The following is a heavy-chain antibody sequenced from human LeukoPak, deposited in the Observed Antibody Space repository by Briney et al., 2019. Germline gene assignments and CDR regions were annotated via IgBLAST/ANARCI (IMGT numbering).Heavy chain of an antibody. D-gene: IGHD1-1*01. CDR1: GFTFSHHG. Sequence: GGSLKLSCAASGFTFSHHGMHWVRQAPGKGLEWVAFIRNDGSNHYYADSVKGRFTISRDNSKNNVYLQMYSLRAEDTAVYYCARGTSGTTAYYYMDVWGKGTTVTISS. V-gene: IGHV3-30*02. CDR2: IRNDGSNH. CDR3: ARGTSGTTAYYYMDV. J-gene: IGHJ6*03.